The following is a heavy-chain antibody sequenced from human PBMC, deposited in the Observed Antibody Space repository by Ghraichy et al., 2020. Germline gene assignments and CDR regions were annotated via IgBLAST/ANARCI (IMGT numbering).Heavy chain of an antibody. CDR1: GFTFSSYW. V-gene: IGHV3-74*01. CDR2: INSDGSST. J-gene: IGHJ4*02. D-gene: IGHD2-21*02. CDR3: ARGYPEDDIVVVTAIDY. Sequence: GESLNISCAASGFTFSSYWMHWVRQAPGKGLVWVSRINSDGSSTDYVDSVKGRFTISRDNAKSTLYLQMNSLRAEDTAVYYCARGYPEDDIVVVTAIDYWGQGTLVTVSS.